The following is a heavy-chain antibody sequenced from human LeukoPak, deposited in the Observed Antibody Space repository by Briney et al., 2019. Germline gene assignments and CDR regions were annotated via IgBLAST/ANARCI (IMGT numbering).Heavy chain of an antibody. CDR3: ARDPGYSYGYYFDY. J-gene: IGHJ4*02. Sequence: SVKVSCKASGGTFSSYAISWVRQAPGQGLEWMGRIIPIFGTANYAQKFQDRVTITTDESTSTAYMELSSLRSEDTAVYYCARDPGYSYGYYFDYWGQGTLVTVSS. D-gene: IGHD5-18*01. CDR2: IIPIFGTA. CDR1: GGTFSSYA. V-gene: IGHV1-69*05.